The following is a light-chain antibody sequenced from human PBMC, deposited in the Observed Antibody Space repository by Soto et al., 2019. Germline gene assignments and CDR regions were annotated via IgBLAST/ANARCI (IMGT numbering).Light chain of an antibody. CDR1: QSVSTNY. V-gene: IGKV3-20*01. CDR2: GAS. Sequence: EIVLTQSPGTLSLSPGERATLSCRASQSVSTNYLAWYQQKPGQAPRLLIYGASSMATGIPDRFSGSGSGTDFTLTINRLEPEDFAVYYCQHYDNSPLTFGGGTKVEIK. CDR3: QHYDNSPLT. J-gene: IGKJ4*01.